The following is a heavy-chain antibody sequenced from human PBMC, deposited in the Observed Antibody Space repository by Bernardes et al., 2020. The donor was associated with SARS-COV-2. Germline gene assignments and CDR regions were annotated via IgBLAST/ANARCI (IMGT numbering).Heavy chain of an antibody. CDR2: VSWDGSTT. CDR3: ATERQSLTVFGVGHDAFDF. Sequence: VGSLILSCAASGFTFEDSTMHWVRQVPGQGLAWVSLVSWDGSTTNYADSVKGRFIISRDSSRNTVHLQMDSLRKEDTALYYCATERQSLTVFGVGHDAFDFWGQGTMVTVSS. CDR1: GFTFEDST. V-gene: IGHV3-43*01. D-gene: IGHD3-3*01. J-gene: IGHJ3*01.